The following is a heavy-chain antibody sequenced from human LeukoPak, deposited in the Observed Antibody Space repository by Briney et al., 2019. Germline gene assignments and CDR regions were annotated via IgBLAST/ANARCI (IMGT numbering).Heavy chain of an antibody. V-gene: IGHV1-69*05. CDR2: IIPIFGTA. Sequence: ASVKVSCKASGGTFSSYAISWVRQAPGQGLEWMGRIIPIFGTANYAQKFQGRVTITTDESTSTAYMELSSLRSEDTAVYYCARALTRPYGDPTKDAFDIWGQGTMVTVSS. J-gene: IGHJ3*02. CDR1: GGTFSSYA. CDR3: ARALTRPYGDPTKDAFDI. D-gene: IGHD4-17*01.